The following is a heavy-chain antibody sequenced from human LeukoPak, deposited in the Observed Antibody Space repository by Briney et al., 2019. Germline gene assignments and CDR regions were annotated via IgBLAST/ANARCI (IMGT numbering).Heavy chain of an antibody. CDR2: IRTDNGNT. Sequence: ASVKVSCKASVYTFTNYGLSWVRQVPGQGLDWMGWIRTDNGNTNYVQNFQGRVTMTTDTSTSTAYMELRSLRSDDTAIYYCARDVGTTGPTTMDYWGQGTLVTVSS. D-gene: IGHD1-1*01. CDR1: VYTFTNYG. J-gene: IGHJ4*02. V-gene: IGHV1-18*01. CDR3: ARDVGTTGPTTMDY.